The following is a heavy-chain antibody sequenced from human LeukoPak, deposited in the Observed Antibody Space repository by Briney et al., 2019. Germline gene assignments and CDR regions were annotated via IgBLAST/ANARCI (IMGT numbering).Heavy chain of an antibody. CDR1: GGSFSGYY. CDR2: INHSGST. D-gene: IGHD3-10*01. J-gene: IGHJ4*02. Sequence: SETLSLTCAVYGGSFSGYYWSWIRQPPGKGLEWIGEINHSGSTNYNPSLKSRVTISVDTSKNQFSLKLSSVTAADTAVYYCARGRSEGSRSYGYWGQGTLVTVSS. CDR3: ARGRSEGSRSYGY. V-gene: IGHV4-34*01.